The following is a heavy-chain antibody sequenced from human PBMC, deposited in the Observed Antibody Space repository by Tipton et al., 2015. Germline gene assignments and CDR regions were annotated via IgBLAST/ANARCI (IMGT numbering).Heavy chain of an antibody. CDR1: VVSITTGDYY. CDR2: ISYNGST. V-gene: IGHV4-30-4*01. D-gene: IGHD3-16*01. J-gene: IGHJ5*01. CDR3: ARGGGDDYIWGSPRFDS. Sequence: TLSLTCTVSVVSITTGDYYWSWIRQPPGKGLEWIGHISYNGSTCCNPSLKSRLTTSIDTSKNQFSLNLTSVTAADTAMYYCARGGGDDYIWGSPRFDSWGQGILVTVSS.